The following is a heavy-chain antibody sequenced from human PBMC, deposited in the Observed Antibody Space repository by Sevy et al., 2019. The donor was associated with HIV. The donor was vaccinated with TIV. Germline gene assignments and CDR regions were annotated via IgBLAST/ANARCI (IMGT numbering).Heavy chain of an antibody. CDR3: AREGALGAAADSFDY. CDR1: GFTFSSYS. CDR2: ISSSGVDI. V-gene: IGHV3-21*01. D-gene: IGHD6-13*01. J-gene: IGHJ4*02. Sequence: LGGSLRLSCAASGFTFSSYSMNWVRQAPGKGLEWVSSISSSGVDIYYADSVKGRFPISRDNAKNSLYLQMNSLRAEDTAVYYCAREGALGAAADSFDYWGQGTLVTVSS.